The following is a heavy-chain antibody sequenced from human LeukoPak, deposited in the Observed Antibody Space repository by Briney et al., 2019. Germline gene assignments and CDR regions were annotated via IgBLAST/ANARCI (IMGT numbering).Heavy chain of an antibody. CDR2: IYTSGST. CDR3: ARDKTQGYYYYNYVDV. J-gene: IGHJ6*03. Sequence: SETLSLTCSVSGGSISSYYWSWIRQPAGKGLEWIGHIYTSGSTYYNPSLKSRVTVSVDTSKNQFSPKLSSVTAADTAMYYCARDKTQGYYYYNYVDVWGKGTTVTVSS. V-gene: IGHV4-4*07. CDR1: GGSISSYY.